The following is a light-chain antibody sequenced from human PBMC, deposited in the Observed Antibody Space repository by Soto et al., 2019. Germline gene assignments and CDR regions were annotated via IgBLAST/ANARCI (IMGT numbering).Light chain of an antibody. CDR1: SSDVGGYNY. J-gene: IGLJ2*01. Sequence: QSALTQPPSASGSPGQSVTISCTGTSSDVGGYNYVSWYQPHPGKAPKLMIYEVSKRPSGVPDRFSGSKSGNTASLTVAGLQAEDEADYYCSSYAGSNNVFGGGTQVTVL. CDR2: EVS. CDR3: SSYAGSNNV. V-gene: IGLV2-8*01.